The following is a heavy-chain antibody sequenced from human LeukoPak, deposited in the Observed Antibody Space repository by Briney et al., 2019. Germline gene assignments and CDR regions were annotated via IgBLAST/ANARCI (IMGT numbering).Heavy chain of an antibody. V-gene: IGHV3-21*01. CDR3: AREGPFWVPAANKRFDY. CDR1: GFTFSSYA. J-gene: IGHJ4*02. Sequence: PGGSLRLSCAASGFTFSSYAMSWVRQAPGKGLEWVSSISSSSSYIYYADSVKGRFTISRDNVKNSLYLQMNSLRAEDTAVYYCAREGPFWVPAANKRFDYWGQGTLVTVSS. CDR2: ISSSSSYI. D-gene: IGHD2-2*01.